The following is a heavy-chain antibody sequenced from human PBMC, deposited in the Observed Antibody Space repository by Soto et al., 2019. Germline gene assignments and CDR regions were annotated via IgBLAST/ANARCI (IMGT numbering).Heavy chain of an antibody. J-gene: IGHJ4*02. D-gene: IGHD6-19*01. Sequence: EVQVLESGGDLVQPGGSLRLSCAASGFIFSNYAMTWVRQAPGKGPEWVSTFTSGGSTYYRDTVKGRFTISRDNSKNTLYLQMNSLRAEDTAVYYCARTDKYNSQSSGWANRFDYWGQGTLVTVSS. CDR2: FTSGGST. CDR3: ARTDKYNSQSSGWANRFDY. CDR1: GFIFSNYA. V-gene: IGHV3-23*01.